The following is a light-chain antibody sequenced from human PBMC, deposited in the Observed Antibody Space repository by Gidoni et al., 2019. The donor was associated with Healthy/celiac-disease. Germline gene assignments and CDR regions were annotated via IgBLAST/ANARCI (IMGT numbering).Light chain of an antibody. CDR3: QVWDSSSDHYV. CDR1: NIGSKS. J-gene: IGLJ1*01. Sequence: SYLLTQPPTVSVAPGKTARITCGGNNIGSKSVPWYQQKPGQAPVLVIYYDSDRPSGIPERFSGSNSGNTATLTISRVEAGDEADYYCQVWDSSSDHYVFGTGTKVTVL. CDR2: YDS. V-gene: IGLV3-21*04.